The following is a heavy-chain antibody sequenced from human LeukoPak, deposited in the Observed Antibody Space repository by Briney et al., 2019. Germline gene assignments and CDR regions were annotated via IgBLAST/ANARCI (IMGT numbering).Heavy chain of an antibody. CDR2: IYFSGST. D-gene: IGHD5-18*01. V-gene: IGHV4-39*01. CDR1: GGSISSSNYY. CDR3: ARRGYSSPDY. Sequence: PSETLSLTCTVSGGSISSSNYYWGWIRQPPGKGLEWIGGIYFSGSTYYNPSLKSRVTISVDMSNNQFSLKLSSVTAADTAVYYCARRGYSSPDYWGQGTLVTVSS. J-gene: IGHJ4*02.